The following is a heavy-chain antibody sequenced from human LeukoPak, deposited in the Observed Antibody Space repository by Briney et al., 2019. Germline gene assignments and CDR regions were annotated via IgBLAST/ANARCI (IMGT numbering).Heavy chain of an antibody. J-gene: IGHJ4*02. V-gene: IGHV1-18*01. CDR2: ISAYNGNT. Sequence: GSVKVSCKASGYTFTSYGISWVRQAPGQGLEWMGWISAYNGNTNYAQKLQGKDTMTTDTSTSTAYMELRSLRSDDTAVYYCARISNSYDSSGYDYWGQGTLVTVSS. CDR1: GYTFTSYG. D-gene: IGHD3-22*01. CDR3: ARISNSYDSSGYDY.